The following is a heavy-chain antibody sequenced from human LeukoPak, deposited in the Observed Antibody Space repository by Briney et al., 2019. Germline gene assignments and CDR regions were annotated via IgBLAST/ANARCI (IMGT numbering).Heavy chain of an antibody. Sequence: GGSLRLSCAASGFTFSSYGMHWVRQAPGKGLEWVAVISYDGSNKYYADSVKGRFTISRDNSKNTLYLQMNSLRAEDTAVFYCARGDLSGTYHGGLDYWGQGTLVTVSS. CDR3: ARGDLSGTYHGGLDY. CDR1: GFTFSSYG. J-gene: IGHJ4*02. V-gene: IGHV3-30*03. CDR2: ISYDGSNK. D-gene: IGHD1-26*01.